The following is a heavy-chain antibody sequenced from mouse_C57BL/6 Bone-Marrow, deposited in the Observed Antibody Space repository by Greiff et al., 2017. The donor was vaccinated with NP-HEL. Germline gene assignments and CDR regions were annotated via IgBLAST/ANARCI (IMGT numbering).Heavy chain of an antibody. Sequence: QVTLKVSGPGILQPSQTLSLSCSFSGFSLSTFGMGVGWLRQPSGMGLVWLAHIWWGDAKYYNPALKSRLLISKDTSKNQVFCKIANVVTADTATYYCGRIRVYGSSNYAMDYWGQGTSVTVSS. J-gene: IGHJ4*01. CDR2: IWWGDAK. D-gene: IGHD1-1*01. V-gene: IGHV8-8*01. CDR1: GFSLSTFGMG. CDR3: GRIRVYGSSNYAMDY.